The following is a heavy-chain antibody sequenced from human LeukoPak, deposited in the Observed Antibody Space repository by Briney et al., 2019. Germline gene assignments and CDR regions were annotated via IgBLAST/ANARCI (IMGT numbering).Heavy chain of an antibody. D-gene: IGHD3-22*01. CDR3: ARSGSYYYDSSGYYDY. V-gene: IGHV1-69*13. J-gene: IGHJ4*02. Sequence: ASVKVSCKASGGTFSSYAISWVRQAPGQGLEWMGGIIPIFGTANYAQKFQGRVTITADESTSTAYMELSSLRSEDTAVYYCARSGSYYYDSSGYYDYLGQGTLVTVSS. CDR2: IIPIFGTA. CDR1: GGTFSSYA.